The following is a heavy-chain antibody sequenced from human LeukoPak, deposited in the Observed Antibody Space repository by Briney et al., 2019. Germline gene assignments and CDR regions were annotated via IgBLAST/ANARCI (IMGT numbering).Heavy chain of an antibody. D-gene: IGHD6-19*01. J-gene: IGHJ4*02. CDR1: GFTFSTYA. CDR2: ISGSGDNT. CDR3: AKDSKGYSSGWDLDY. Sequence: GGSLRLSWAASGFTFSTYAMTWVRQAPGKGLEWVSTISGSGDNTYYADSVKGRFTISRDNSKNTLYLQMNSLRAEDTALYYCAKDSKGYSSGWDLDYWGQGTLVTVSS. V-gene: IGHV3-23*01.